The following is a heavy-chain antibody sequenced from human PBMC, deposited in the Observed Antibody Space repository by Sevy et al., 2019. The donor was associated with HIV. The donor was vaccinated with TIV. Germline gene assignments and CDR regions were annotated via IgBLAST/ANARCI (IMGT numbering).Heavy chain of an antibody. CDR2: ISYDGSNK. D-gene: IGHD5-12*01. J-gene: IGHJ4*02. V-gene: IGHV3-30-3*01. CDR3: ASSPTPVATEFDY. Sequence: GGSLRLSCAASGFTFSSYAMHWVRQAPGKGLEWVAVISYDGSNKYYADSVKGRFTISRDNSKKTLYLQMNSLRAEDTAVYYCASSPTPVATEFDYWGQGTLVTVSS. CDR1: GFTFSSYA.